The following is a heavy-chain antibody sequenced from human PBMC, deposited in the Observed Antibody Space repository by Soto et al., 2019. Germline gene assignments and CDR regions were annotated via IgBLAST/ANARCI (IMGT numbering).Heavy chain of an antibody. CDR2: STGRTGST. Sequence: EVQVLESGGGSVQPGGSLRLSCAASGFTFSNFAMGWVRHAPGKGLEWVSESTGRTGSTYYADSVRGRFFISRDNAKNTMHLQMNRLRVEDTAVYYCVKDTSSAPYYMDVWGKGTTGTVAS. D-gene: IGHD2-2*01. CDR3: VKDTSSAPYYMDV. J-gene: IGHJ6*03. CDR1: GFTFSNFA. V-gene: IGHV3-23*01.